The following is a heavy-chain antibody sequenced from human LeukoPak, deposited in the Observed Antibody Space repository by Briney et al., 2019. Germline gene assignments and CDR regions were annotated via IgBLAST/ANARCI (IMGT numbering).Heavy chain of an antibody. CDR1: GYTFTSYG. V-gene: IGHV1-18*01. Sequence: GASVKVSCKASGYTFTSYGISWVRQAPGQGLEWMGWISAYNGNTNYAQKPQGRVTMTTDTPTSTAYMELRSLRSDDTAVYYCARDSTGNWNDGWFDPWGQGTLVTVSS. CDR2: ISAYNGNT. J-gene: IGHJ5*02. CDR3: ARDSTGNWNDGWFDP. D-gene: IGHD1-1*01.